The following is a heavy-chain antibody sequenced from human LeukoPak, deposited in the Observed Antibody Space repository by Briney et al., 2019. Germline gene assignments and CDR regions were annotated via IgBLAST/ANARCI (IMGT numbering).Heavy chain of an antibody. CDR1: GGSISSSSYY. CDR3: ARDGIAVAASGHDY. CDR2: IYYSGST. Sequence: SETLSLTCTVSGGSISSSSYYWGWIRQPPGKGLEWIGSIYYSGSTYYNPSLKSRVTISVDTSKNQFSLKLSSVTAADTAVYYCARDGIAVAASGHDYWGQGTLVTVSS. D-gene: IGHD6-19*01. J-gene: IGHJ4*02. V-gene: IGHV4-39*07.